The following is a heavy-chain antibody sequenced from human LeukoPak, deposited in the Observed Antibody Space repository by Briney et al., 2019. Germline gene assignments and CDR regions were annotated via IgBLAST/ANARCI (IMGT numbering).Heavy chain of an antibody. CDR3: AKLGSYYYDASGCPRN. D-gene: IGHD3-22*01. CDR1: GFTFSSYA. CDR2: IIGSGNSA. J-gene: IGHJ4*02. V-gene: IGHV3-23*01. Sequence: GGSLRLSCAASGFTFSSYAMSWVRQAPGKGLEWVSTIIGSGNSAYYSDSVKGRFAISRDNSKNTLFLQMNSLRAEDTAVYYCAKLGSYYYDASGCPRNWGQGTLVTVSS.